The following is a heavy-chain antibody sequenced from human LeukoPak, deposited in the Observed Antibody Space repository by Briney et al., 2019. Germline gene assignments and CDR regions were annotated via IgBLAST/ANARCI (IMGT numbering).Heavy chain of an antibody. V-gene: IGHV3-66*01. CDR3: ARDSYVDSEAVRWFAP. D-gene: IGHD4-17*01. CDR2: IYRGGPT. J-gene: IGHJ5*02. CDR1: GLTVSSNY. Sequence: QAGGSLRLSCAASGLTVSSNYMSWVRQAPGKGLEWVSVIYRGGPTYYADSVKGRFTISRDNSKNTLYLQMNSLRAEDTAVYYCARDSYVDSEAVRWFAPWGQGTLVTVSS.